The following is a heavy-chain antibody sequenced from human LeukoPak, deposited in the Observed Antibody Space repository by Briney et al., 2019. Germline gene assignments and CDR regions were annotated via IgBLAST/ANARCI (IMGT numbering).Heavy chain of an antibody. J-gene: IGHJ4*02. D-gene: IGHD3-10*01. V-gene: IGHV3-7*01. CDR3: ASGSYFDY. CDR1: GFTFSNSW. CDR2: IKEDGSEN. Sequence: GGSLRLSCAASGFTFSNSWMYWVRQAPGKGLEWVANIKEDGSENYYADSVKGRFTISRDNAKISLYLEMNSLRAEDTAVYYCASGSYFDYWGQGTLVTVSS.